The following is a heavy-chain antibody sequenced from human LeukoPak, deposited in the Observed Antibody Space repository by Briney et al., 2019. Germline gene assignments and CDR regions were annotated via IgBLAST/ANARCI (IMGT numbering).Heavy chain of an antibody. J-gene: IGHJ6*02. CDR2: IKQDGSEK. Sequence: GALRLSCAASGFTFSSYWMSWVRPAPGKGLEWVANIKQDGSEKYYVDSVKGRFTISRDNAKNSLHLQMNSLRAEDTAVYYCARALYDSSGYYYYYGMDVWGQGTTVTVSS. D-gene: IGHD3-22*01. CDR3: ARALYDSSGYYYYYGMDV. V-gene: IGHV3-7*03. CDR1: GFTFSSYW.